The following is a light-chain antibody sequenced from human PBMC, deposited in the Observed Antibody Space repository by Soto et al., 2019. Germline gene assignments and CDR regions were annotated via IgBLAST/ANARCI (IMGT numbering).Light chain of an antibody. CDR1: QSVSSY. CDR2: DAS. CDR3: QQRSNWPLGV. Sequence: EIVLTQSPATLSLSPGERATLSCRASQSVSSYLAWYQQKPGQAPRLLIYDASNRATGIPARFSGSGSGTDFTLTISSLEPEDFAVYYCQQRSNWPLGVFGPGTKVDIK. V-gene: IGKV3-11*01. J-gene: IGKJ3*01.